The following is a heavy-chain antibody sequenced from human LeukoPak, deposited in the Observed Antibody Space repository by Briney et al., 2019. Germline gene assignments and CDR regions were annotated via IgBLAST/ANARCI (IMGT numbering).Heavy chain of an antibody. CDR1: GYTFTSYG. V-gene: IGHV1-18*01. CDR2: ISAYNGNT. Sequence: ASVKVSCKASGYTFTSYGISWVRQAPGQGLEWMGWISAYNGNTNYAQKLQGRVTMTTDTSTSTAYMELRSLRSDDTAVYYCARDGVVAGQRGRVNDYWGQGTLVTVSS. D-gene: IGHD6-19*01. CDR3: ARDGVVAGQRGRVNDY. J-gene: IGHJ4*02.